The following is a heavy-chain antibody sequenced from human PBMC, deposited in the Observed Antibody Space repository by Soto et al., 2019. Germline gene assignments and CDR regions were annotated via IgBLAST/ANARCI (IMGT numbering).Heavy chain of an antibody. D-gene: IGHD6-6*01. J-gene: IGHJ4*02. CDR3: ARGEYSSSSEIGDYFDY. Sequence: SETLSLTCTVSGGSISSYYWSWIRQPAGKGLEWIGRIYTSGSTNYNPSLKSRVTMSVDTSKNQFSLKLSSVTAADTAVYYCARGEYSSSSEIGDYFDYWGQGTLVTVSS. CDR2: IYTSGST. CDR1: GGSISSYY. V-gene: IGHV4-4*07.